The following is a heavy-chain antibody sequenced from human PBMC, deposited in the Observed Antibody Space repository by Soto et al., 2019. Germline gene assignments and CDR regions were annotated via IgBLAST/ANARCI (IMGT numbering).Heavy chain of an antibody. Sequence: QVQLVESGGGVVQPGSSLRLSCAASGFIFDNFGMHWVRQAPGKGLEWVSVIYYDGSKKYYADSVRGRFNISRDNSKNMLYLQMDSLRAEDTATYYCERSPRVRGGTASRGCWGQGTLVTVSS. CDR2: IYYDGSKK. CDR1: GFIFDNFG. J-gene: IGHJ4*02. D-gene: IGHD3-10*01. V-gene: IGHV3-33*01. CDR3: ERSPRVRGGTASRGC.